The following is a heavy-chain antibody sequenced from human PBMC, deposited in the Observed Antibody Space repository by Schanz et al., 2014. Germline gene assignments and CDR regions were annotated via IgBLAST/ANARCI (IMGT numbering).Heavy chain of an antibody. CDR2: INVGNGNM. V-gene: IGHV1-3*01. D-gene: IGHD2-2*01. CDR1: GYTFTSYS. J-gene: IGHJ3*02. Sequence: QVHLVQSGAEVKKPGASVKVSCKASGYTFTSYSIHWVRQAPGQGLDWMGWINVGNGNMKYSQKFQGRVTITRDTSASTAYMELTSLRYEDTALYYCARGTMPGTFDIWGQGTMVTVSS. CDR3: ARGTMPGTFDI.